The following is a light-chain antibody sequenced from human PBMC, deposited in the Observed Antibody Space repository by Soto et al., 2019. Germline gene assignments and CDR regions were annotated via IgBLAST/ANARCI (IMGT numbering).Light chain of an antibody. CDR1: SSNIGSHY. CDR2: RNN. CDR3: AAWDDSLSGPNVV. Sequence: QSVLTQPPSASGTPGQRVTISCSGSSSNIGSHYVYWYQQLPGTAPKLLIYRNNQRPSGVPDRFSGSKSGTSASLAISGLRSEDEADYYCAAWDDSLSGPNVVFGGGTKLTVL. J-gene: IGLJ2*01. V-gene: IGLV1-47*01.